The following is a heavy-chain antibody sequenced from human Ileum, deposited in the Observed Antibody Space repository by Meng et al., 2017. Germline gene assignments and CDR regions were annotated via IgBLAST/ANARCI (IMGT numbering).Heavy chain of an antibody. CDR2: NDYYGST. V-gene: IGHV4-59*08. Sequence: QVQLQESGPGLVKPSETLSLTCSVSGGFISNYYWSWIRQPPGKGLEWIGYNDYYGSTNCNPSLKSRVTISVDTSKNQFSLKLTSVTAADTAVYYCARRTSTRDSKFDPWGQGTLVTVSS. CDR3: ARRTSTRDSKFDP. D-gene: IGHD2-2*01. J-gene: IGHJ5*02. CDR1: GGFISNYY.